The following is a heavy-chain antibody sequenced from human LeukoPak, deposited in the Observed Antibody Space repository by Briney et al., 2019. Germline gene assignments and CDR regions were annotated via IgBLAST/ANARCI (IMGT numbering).Heavy chain of an antibody. D-gene: IGHD6-13*01. V-gene: IGHV1-69*06. CDR1: GGTFSSYA. CDR2: IIPVFGTT. CDR3: ARVVGLTGYSSSWYSGYYYYMDV. Sequence: SVKVSCKASGGTFSSYAISWVRQAPGQGLEWMGGIIPVFGTTNYAQKFQDRVTITADKSTGTAYMELSSLISEDTAVYYCARVVGLTGYSSSWYSGYYYYMDVWGKGTTVTVSS. J-gene: IGHJ6*03.